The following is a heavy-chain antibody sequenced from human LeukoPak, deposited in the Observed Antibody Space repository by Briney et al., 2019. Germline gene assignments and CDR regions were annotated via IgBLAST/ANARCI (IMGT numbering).Heavy chain of an antibody. J-gene: IGHJ4*02. CDR3: AKVASYDYVWGSYRDDFDY. CDR2: ISGSGGST. Sequence: GGSLRLSCAASGFTFSSYAMSWVRQAPGKGLEWVSAISGSGGSTYYADSVKGRFTISRDNSKNTLYLQMNSLRAEGTAVYYCAKVASYDYVWGSYRDDFDYWGQGTLVTVSS. CDR1: GFTFSSYA. D-gene: IGHD3-16*02. V-gene: IGHV3-23*01.